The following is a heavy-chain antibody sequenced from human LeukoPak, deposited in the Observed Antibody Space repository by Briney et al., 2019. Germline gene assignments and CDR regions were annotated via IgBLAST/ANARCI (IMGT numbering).Heavy chain of an antibody. J-gene: IGHJ5*02. CDR3: ARVYKYCSGTSCYRFDP. V-gene: IGHV4-4*02. D-gene: IGHD2-2*01. Sequence: SGTLSLTCAVSGXSITSSNWWSWVRQPPGKGLEWMGEIDHSGSTKYNPSLKSRATISVDKSKNQFSLKLTSVTAADTAVYYCARVYKYCSGTSCYRFDPWGQGTLVTVSS. CDR2: IDHSGST. CDR1: GXSITSSNW.